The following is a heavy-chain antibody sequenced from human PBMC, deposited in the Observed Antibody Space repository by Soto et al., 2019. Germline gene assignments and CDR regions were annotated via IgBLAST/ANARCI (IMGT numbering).Heavy chain of an antibody. CDR3: ARGRGYYYDSSGYYFDY. Sequence: SETLSLTCAVYGGSFGGYYWSWIRQPPGKGLEWIGEINHSGSTNYNPSLKSRVTISVDTSKNQFSLKLSSVTAADAAVYYCARGRGYYYDSSGYYFDYWGQGTLVTVSS. D-gene: IGHD3-22*01. CDR2: INHSGST. J-gene: IGHJ4*02. V-gene: IGHV4-34*01. CDR1: GGSFGGYY.